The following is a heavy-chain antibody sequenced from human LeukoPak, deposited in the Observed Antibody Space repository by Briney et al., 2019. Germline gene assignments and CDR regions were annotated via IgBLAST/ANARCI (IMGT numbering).Heavy chain of an antibody. V-gene: IGHV1-18*01. J-gene: IGHJ4*02. Sequence: ASVKVSCKASGYTFTSYGISWVRLAPGQGLEWMGWISAYNGNTNYAQKLQGRVTMTTDTSTSTAYMELRSLRSDDTAVYYCARAYSSSWYRAFDYWGQGTLVTVSS. D-gene: IGHD6-13*01. CDR2: ISAYNGNT. CDR3: ARAYSSSWYRAFDY. CDR1: GYTFTSYG.